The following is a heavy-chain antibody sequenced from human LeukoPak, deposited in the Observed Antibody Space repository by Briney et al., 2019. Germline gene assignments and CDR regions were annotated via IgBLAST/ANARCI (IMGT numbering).Heavy chain of an antibody. CDR2: ISYDGSNK. CDR1: GFSFSNFG. Sequence: TGGSLRLSCAASGFSFSNFGMHWVRQAPGKGLGWVAVISYDGSNKYFADSVKGRFTISRDNSKNTLYLQMNSLRAEDTAVYYCATQDGYDNSGHYGYWGQGTLVTVSS. V-gene: IGHV3-30*03. D-gene: IGHD3-22*01. CDR3: ATQDGYDNSGHYGY. J-gene: IGHJ4*02.